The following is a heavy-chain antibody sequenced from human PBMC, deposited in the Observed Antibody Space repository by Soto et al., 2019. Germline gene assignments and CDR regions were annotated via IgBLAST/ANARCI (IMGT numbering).Heavy chain of an antibody. V-gene: IGHV3-23*01. CDR2: IGSSGGTT. CDR1: GFTFSNYA. CDR3: TTGVAAGAYYYYGMDV. Sequence: GGSQRLSCASSGFTFSNYAMSWVRQAPGKGLEWVSGIGSSGGTTHLADSVKGRFTISRDNSKNTLYLQMNSLKTEDTAVYYCTTGVAAGAYYYYGMDVWGQGTTVTVSS. D-gene: IGHD6-13*01. J-gene: IGHJ6*02.